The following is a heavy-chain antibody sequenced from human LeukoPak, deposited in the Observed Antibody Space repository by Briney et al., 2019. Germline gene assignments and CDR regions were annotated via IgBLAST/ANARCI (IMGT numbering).Heavy chain of an antibody. V-gene: IGHV4-34*01. Sequence: SETLSLTCAVYGGSFSGYYWSWIRQPPGKGLEWIGEISHSGSTNYNPSLKSRVTISVDTSKNQFSLKLSSVTAADTAVYYCASSSIAVAGSDYWGQGTLVTVSS. CDR3: ASSSIAVAGSDY. D-gene: IGHD6-19*01. CDR2: ISHSGST. J-gene: IGHJ4*02. CDR1: GGSFSGYY.